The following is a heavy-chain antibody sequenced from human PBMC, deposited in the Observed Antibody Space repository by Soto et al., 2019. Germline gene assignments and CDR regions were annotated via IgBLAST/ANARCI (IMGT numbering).Heavy chain of an antibody. Sequence: QVQLQESGPGLVKPSETLSLTCTVSSGSISRYYWTWIRQPPGKGLEWIGYISYSGSTNYNPSLKSRVTISADTSTNQFSLKLSSVTAADTAVYYCASRVRIDAFDIWGQGTMVTVSS. CDR3: ASRVRIDAFDI. CDR2: ISYSGST. CDR1: SGSISRYY. V-gene: IGHV4-59*08. J-gene: IGHJ3*02. D-gene: IGHD1-1*01.